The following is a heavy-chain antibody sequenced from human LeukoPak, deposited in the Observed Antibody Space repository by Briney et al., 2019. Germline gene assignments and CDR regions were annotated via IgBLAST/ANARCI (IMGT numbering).Heavy chain of an antibody. D-gene: IGHD3-10*01. CDR2: ISGSGGGT. V-gene: IGHV3-23*01. CDR1: GFTFSSYG. J-gene: IGHJ4*02. Sequence: GGSLRLSCGASGFTFSSYGMSWVRQAPGKGLEWVSGISGSGGGTYYADSVKGRFTISRDNSKNTLYLQMNSLRVEDTAVYYCAKGPRTVRFGDRHKGIFDYWGQGTLVTVSS. CDR3: AKGPRTVRFGDRHKGIFDY.